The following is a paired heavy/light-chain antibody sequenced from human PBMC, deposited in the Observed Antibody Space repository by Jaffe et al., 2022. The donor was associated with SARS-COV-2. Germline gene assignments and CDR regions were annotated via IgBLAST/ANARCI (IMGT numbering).Heavy chain of an antibody. CDR3: AKGPYSSDWFNNNWFDP. J-gene: IGHJ5*02. D-gene: IGHD6-19*01. CDR1: GFTFSSYG. V-gene: IGHV3-30*18. CDR2: ISYDGNYK. Sequence: QVQLVESGGGVVQPGRSLRLSCAASGFTFSSYGMHWVRQTPGKGLEWVAVISYDGNYKYYADSVKGRFTISRDNSKNTLYLQMDSLRAEDTAVYYCAKGPYSSDWFNNNWFDPWGQGTLVTVSS.
Light chain of an antibody. CDR1: QSVSSN. CDR2: GAS. V-gene: IGKV3-15*01. CDR3: QQYNNWPPWT. J-gene: IGKJ1*01. Sequence: EIVMTQSPATLSVSPGERVTLSCRASQSVSSNLAWYQQKPGQAPRLLVYGASTRATGIPARFSGSGSGTEFTLTISSLQSEDFAVYYCQQYNNWPPWTFGQGTKVEIK.